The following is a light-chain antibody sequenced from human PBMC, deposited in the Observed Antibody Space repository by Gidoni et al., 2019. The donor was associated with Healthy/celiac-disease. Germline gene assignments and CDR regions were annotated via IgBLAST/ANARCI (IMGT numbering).Light chain of an antibody. J-gene: IGKJ3*01. CDR2: AAS. V-gene: IGKV1-39*01. CDR1: QSISSY. Sequence: DNQKTQSQSSLSASVGDRVTITCRASQSISSYLNWYKQKPGKAPKILIYAASSLQSGVPSRFSGSGSWTDFTLTISSLQPADFATYYCQQRYSTPRFTFGPGTRVDIK. CDR3: QQRYSTPRFT.